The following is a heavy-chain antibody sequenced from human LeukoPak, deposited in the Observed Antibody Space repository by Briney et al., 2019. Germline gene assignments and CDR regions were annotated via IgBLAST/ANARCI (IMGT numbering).Heavy chain of an antibody. V-gene: IGHV3-48*03. Sequence: GGSLRLSCAASGFTFSSYEMNWVRQAPGKGLEWVSYISSSGSTIYYADSVKGRFTISRDNAKNSLYLQMNSLRAEDTAVYYCARAPIPDYYEARGGYYGVDVWAKGPRSPSPQ. CDR1: GFTFSSYE. CDR2: ISSSGSTI. CDR3: ARAPIPDYYEARGGYYGVDV. D-gene: IGHD3-22*01. J-gene: IGHJ6*04.